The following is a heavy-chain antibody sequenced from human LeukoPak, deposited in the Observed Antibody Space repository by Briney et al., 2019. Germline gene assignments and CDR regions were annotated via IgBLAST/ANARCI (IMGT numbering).Heavy chain of an antibody. V-gene: IGHV1-69*13. D-gene: IGHD1-26*01. CDR1: GGTFSIYA. Sequence: GASVKVSFTASGGTFSIYAISWVRQAPGQGLEWMGGIIPIFGTANYAQKFQGRVTITADESTSTAYMELSSLRSEDTAVYYCARARLPGIVGATTFDYWGQGTLITVSS. CDR2: IIPIFGTA. CDR3: ARARLPGIVGATTFDY. J-gene: IGHJ4*02.